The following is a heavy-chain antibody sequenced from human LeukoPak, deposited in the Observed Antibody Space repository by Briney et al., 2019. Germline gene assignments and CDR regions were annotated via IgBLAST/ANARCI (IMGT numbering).Heavy chain of an antibody. CDR1: GYTFTSNY. V-gene: IGHV1-46*01. Sequence: GASVKVSCKAFGYTFTSNYMHWVRQAPGQGPEWMGVISPSGGSTTYAQKFQGRVTLTRDMSTSTDYLELSSLRSEDTAVYYCASMLRAVTSYYYMDVWGKGTTVTVSS. J-gene: IGHJ6*03. D-gene: IGHD4-11*01. CDR2: ISPSGGST. CDR3: ASMLRAVTSYYYMDV.